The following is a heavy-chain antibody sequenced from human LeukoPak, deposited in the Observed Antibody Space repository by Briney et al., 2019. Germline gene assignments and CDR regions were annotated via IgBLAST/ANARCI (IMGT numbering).Heavy chain of an antibody. Sequence: GRSLRLSCAASGFTFDDYAMHWVRQAPGKGLEWVSAISGSGGSTYYADSVKGRFTISRDNSKNTLYLQMNSLRAEDTAVYYCAKGRITMIVTRLDYWGQGTLVTVSS. CDR2: ISGSGGST. CDR1: GFTFDDYA. J-gene: IGHJ4*02. D-gene: IGHD3-22*01. V-gene: IGHV3-23*01. CDR3: AKGRITMIVTRLDY.